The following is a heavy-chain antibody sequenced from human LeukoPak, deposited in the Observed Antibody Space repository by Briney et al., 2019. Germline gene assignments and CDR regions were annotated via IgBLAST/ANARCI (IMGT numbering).Heavy chain of an antibody. J-gene: IGHJ4*02. Sequence: GGSLRLSCAASGFTFSSYDMHWVRQATGKGLEWVSGIGKAGDTYYSGSVKGRFTISRENAKNSLYLEVNSLRAGDTAVYYCTRGAAGFDYWGQGTLVTVSS. V-gene: IGHV3-13*04. D-gene: IGHD6-13*01. CDR1: GFTFSSYD. CDR3: TRGAAGFDY. CDR2: IGKAGDT.